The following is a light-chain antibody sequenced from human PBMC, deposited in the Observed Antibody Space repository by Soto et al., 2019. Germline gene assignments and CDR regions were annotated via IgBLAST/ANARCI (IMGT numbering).Light chain of an antibody. V-gene: IGKV3-20*01. Sequence: EIVLTQSPGTLSLSPGERAALSCRASQSVNSNFLAWYQQKPGQAPRLLIYGASNRATGIPDRFSGSGSGTDFTLTISRLEPEDFAVFYCHQYGTSPATFGQGTKVDI. CDR1: QSVNSNF. CDR2: GAS. J-gene: IGKJ1*01. CDR3: HQYGTSPAT.